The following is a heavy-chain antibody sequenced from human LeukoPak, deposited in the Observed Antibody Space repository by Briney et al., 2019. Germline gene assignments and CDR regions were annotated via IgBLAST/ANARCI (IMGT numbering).Heavy chain of an antibody. CDR2: IYYRGRT. CDR3: ARARYSSNVDY. D-gene: IGHD6-13*01. Sequence: SETLSLTCTDPRGSISRDYWSRIRQPPGKGLEWSGYIYYRGRTNYNPSPKSRVTISVDTSKNQFSLKLSSVTAADTAVYYCARARYSSNVDYWGQGTLVTVSS. CDR1: RGSISRDY. V-gene: IGHV4-59*01. J-gene: IGHJ4*02.